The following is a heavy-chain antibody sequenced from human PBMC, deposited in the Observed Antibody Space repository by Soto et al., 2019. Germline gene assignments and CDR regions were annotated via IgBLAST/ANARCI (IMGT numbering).Heavy chain of an antibody. Sequence: QVQLQESGPGLVKPSETLSLTCTVSGGSISSYYWSWIRQPPGKGLEWSGYIYYSGSTNYNPALKSRVTISVDTSKNQFSLKLSSVTAADTAVYYCARTTLAAAGRHYYYGMDVWGQGTTVTVSS. V-gene: IGHV4-59*01. CDR1: GGSISSYY. CDR3: ARTTLAAAGRHYYYGMDV. J-gene: IGHJ6*02. D-gene: IGHD6-13*01. CDR2: IYYSGST.